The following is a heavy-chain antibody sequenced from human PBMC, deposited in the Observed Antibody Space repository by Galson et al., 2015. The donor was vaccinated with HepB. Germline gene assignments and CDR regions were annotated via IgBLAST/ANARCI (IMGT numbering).Heavy chain of an antibody. J-gene: IGHJ6*02. CDR2: ISAYNGNT. D-gene: IGHD4/OR15-4a*01. V-gene: IGHV1-18*01. Sequence: SVKLSCKASGYTFTSYAISWVRQAPGKGLEWMGWISAYNGNTNYAQKLKGRVTMTTDTSTSTAYMELRSLRPDDTAVYYCARTTMTMVGYCCGMDVWGQGTTVTVSS. CDR3: ARTTMTMVGYCCGMDV. CDR1: GYTFTSYA.